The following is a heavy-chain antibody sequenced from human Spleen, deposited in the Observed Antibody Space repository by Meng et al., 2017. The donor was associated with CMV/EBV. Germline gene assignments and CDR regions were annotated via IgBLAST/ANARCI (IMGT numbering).Heavy chain of an antibody. J-gene: IGHJ4*02. CDR1: GGSISSSSYY. D-gene: IGHD7-27*01. CDR2: IYYSGST. CDR3: ARDRRDWGSVYFDY. V-gene: IGHV4-39*07. Sequence: SETLSLTCTVSGGSISSSSYYWGWIRQPPGKGLEWIGSIYYSGSTYYNPSLKSRVTISEDTSKNQFSLKLSSVTAADTAVYYCARDRRDWGSVYFDYWGQGTLVTVSS.